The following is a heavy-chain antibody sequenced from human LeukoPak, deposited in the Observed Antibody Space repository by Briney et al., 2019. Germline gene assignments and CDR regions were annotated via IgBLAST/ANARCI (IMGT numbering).Heavy chain of an antibody. Sequence: GGSLRLSCAASGFTFSSYSMNWVRQAPGKGLEWVSGINWNGGSTGYADSVKGRFTISRDNAKNSLYLQMNSLRAEDTALYYCARDSTIFLSSSDWFDPWGQGTLVTVSS. V-gene: IGHV3-20*04. D-gene: IGHD3-3*01. CDR3: ARDSTIFLSSSDWFDP. CDR1: GFTFSSYS. CDR2: INWNGGST. J-gene: IGHJ5*02.